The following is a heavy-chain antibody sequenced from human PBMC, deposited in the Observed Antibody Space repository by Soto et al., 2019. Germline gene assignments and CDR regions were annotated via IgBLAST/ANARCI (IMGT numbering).Heavy chain of an antibody. Sequence: GGSLRLSCAASGFSFSTSGMNWVRQAPGKGLEWVSYISSSSSTIEYADSVKGRFTISRDNAKNTLYLQMNSLRAEDTAVYYCAKEFRRMVAAYIDYWGQGTL. CDR1: GFSFSTSG. CDR3: AKEFRRMVAAYIDY. J-gene: IGHJ4*02. D-gene: IGHD2-15*01. CDR2: ISSSSSTI. V-gene: IGHV3-48*01.